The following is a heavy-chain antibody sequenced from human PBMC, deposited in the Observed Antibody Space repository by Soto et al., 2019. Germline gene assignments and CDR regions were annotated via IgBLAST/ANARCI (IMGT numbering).Heavy chain of an antibody. V-gene: IGHV1-18*04. CDR3: ARYGYSSGWYLGTGMDV. D-gene: IGHD6-19*01. CDR2: ISTYNGNT. Sequence: QVQLVQSGAEVKKPGASLKVSCQASGYSFSDYGIAWVRQAPGQGLAWVGWISTYNGNTNYAQKFQGRVTMTTDTSANTAYMELRSLRSDDTAMYDGARYGYSSGWYLGTGMDVWGQGTPVTVSS. CDR1: GYSFSDYG. J-gene: IGHJ6*02.